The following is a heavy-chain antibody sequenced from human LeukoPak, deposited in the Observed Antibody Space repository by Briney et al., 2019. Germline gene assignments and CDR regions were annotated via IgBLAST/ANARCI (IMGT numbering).Heavy chain of an antibody. Sequence: SETLSLTCTVSGGSISSSSYYWGWIRQPPGKGLEWIGSIYYSGSTYYNPSLKSRVTISVDTSKNQSSLKLSSVTAADTAVYYCVYGSEIFDPWGQGTLVTVSS. CDR1: GGSISSSSYY. V-gene: IGHV4-39*01. D-gene: IGHD3-10*01. J-gene: IGHJ5*02. CDR2: IYYSGST. CDR3: VYGSEIFDP.